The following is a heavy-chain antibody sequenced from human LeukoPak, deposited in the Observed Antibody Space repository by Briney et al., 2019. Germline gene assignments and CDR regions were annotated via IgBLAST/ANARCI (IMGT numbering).Heavy chain of an antibody. CDR2: ISAYNGNT. CDR1: GYTFTSYG. CDR3: ARGAAVAGIYYSYMDV. Sequence: ASVKVSCKASGYTFTSYGINWVRQAPGQGLEWMGWISAYNGNTNYAQKPQGRVTMTTDTSTSTAYMDLRSLRSDDTAVYYCARGAAVAGIYYSYMDVWGKGTTVTVSS. V-gene: IGHV1-18*01. D-gene: IGHD6-19*01. J-gene: IGHJ6*03.